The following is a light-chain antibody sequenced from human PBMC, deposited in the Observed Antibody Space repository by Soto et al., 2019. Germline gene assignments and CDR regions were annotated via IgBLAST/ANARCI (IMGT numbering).Light chain of an antibody. CDR3: QQSYSTHRT. J-gene: IGKJ1*01. CDR2: AAS. Sequence: DIQMTQSPSSLSASVGDRVTITCRASQSISSYLNWYQQKPGKAPKLLIYAASSLQSGVPSRFSGSGSGTDFTLTIGSLQPEDFATYYCQQSYSTHRTFGQGTKV. V-gene: IGKV1-39*01. CDR1: QSISSY.